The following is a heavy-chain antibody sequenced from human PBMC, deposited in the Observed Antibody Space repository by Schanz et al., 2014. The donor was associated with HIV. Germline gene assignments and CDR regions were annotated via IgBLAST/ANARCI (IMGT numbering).Heavy chain of an antibody. Sequence: QVQLVQSGPEVKKPGASVRVSCETSGYTFFDYDINWVRQAPGQGLEWMGWVNPESGNTGMADKFLGRLSLTRFTSTGRAYMELDSLRSEDTAIYYCVRAASFHFDKEGYYRNWYFDFWGRGTLVAVSS. CDR1: GYTFFDYD. V-gene: IGHV1-8*02. CDR3: VRAASFHFDKEGYYRNWYFDF. D-gene: IGHD1-26*01. CDR2: VNPESGNT. J-gene: IGHJ2*01.